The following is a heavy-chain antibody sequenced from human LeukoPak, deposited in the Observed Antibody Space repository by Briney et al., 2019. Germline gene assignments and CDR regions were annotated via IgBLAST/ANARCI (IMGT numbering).Heavy chain of an antibody. CDR1: AYSITSGYY. D-gene: IGHD4-11*01. J-gene: IGHJ4*02. Sequence: PSETLSLTCGVSAYSITSGYYWAWIRQPPGKGLEWIGNIYHSGSTYYNPSLESRVTISVDTSKNQFSLKLSSVTAADTAVYYCARRYSNYFFDYWGQGTLVTVSS. CDR3: ARRYSNYFFDY. CDR2: IYHSGST. V-gene: IGHV4-38-2*01.